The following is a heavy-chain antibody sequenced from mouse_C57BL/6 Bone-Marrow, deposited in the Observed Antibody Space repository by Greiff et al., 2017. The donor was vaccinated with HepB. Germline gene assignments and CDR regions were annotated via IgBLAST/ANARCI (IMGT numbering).Heavy chain of an antibody. V-gene: IGHV5-17*01. J-gene: IGHJ2*01. CDR2: ISSGSSTI. CDR1: GFTFSDYE. CDR3: ARDGAFDY. Sequence: EVKLMESGGGLVKPGGSLKLSCAASGFTFSDYEMHWVRQAPEKGLEWVAYISSGSSTIYYADTVKGRFTISRDNAKNTLFLQMTSLRSEDTAMYYCARDGAFDYWGQGTTLTVSS. D-gene: IGHD2-3*01.